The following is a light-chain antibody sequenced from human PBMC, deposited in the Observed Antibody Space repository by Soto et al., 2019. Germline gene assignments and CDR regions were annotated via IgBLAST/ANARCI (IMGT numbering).Light chain of an antibody. CDR1: SRDIGTSNL. Sequence: SVLTQPASVSGSPGQSITISCTGTSRDIGTSNLVSWYQQYPGKAPKLIIFEVTRRPSGISNRFSGSKSGNTASLTISGLQPEDEADYYRYTYTGISTSLFVFGTGTKVTVL. J-gene: IGLJ1*01. CDR2: EVT. V-gene: IGLV2-23*02. CDR3: YTYTGISTSLFV.